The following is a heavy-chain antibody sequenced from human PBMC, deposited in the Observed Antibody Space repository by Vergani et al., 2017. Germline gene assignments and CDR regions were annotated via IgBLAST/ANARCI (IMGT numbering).Heavy chain of an antibody. D-gene: IGHD3-3*01. V-gene: IGHV3-7*01. CDR2: IKQDGSEK. Sequence: EVQLVESGGGLVQPGGSLRLSCAASGFTFSSYWMSWVRQAPGKGLEWVANIKQDGSEKYYVDSVKGRFTISRDNAKNSLYLQMNSLRAEDTAVYYCARLTTRLLEWLSQNYFDYWGQGTLVTVSS. CDR3: ARLTTRLLEWLSQNYFDY. J-gene: IGHJ4*02. CDR1: GFTFSSYW.